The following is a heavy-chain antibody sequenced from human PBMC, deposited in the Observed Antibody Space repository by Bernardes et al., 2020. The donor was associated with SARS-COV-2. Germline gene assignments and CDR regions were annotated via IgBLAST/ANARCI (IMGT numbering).Heavy chain of an antibody. CDR2: IWYDGSNK. Sequence: GGSLRLSCAASGFTFSSYGMHWVRQAPGKGLEWVAVIWYDGSNKYYADSVKGRFTISRDNSKNTLYLQMNSLRDEDTAVYYCAKGTRMGGAGYDYWGQGTLVTVSS. CDR1: GFTFSSYG. CDR3: AKGTRMGGAGYDY. D-gene: IGHD6-13*01. V-gene: IGHV3-33*06. J-gene: IGHJ4*02.